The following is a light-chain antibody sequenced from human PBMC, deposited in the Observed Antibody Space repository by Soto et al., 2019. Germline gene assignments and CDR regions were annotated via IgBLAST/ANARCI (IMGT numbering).Light chain of an antibody. V-gene: IGKV3-15*01. Sequence: ILMTQSPATLSLSPGERATLSCRASQSVSNNFALYQQKHGQAPSILIYDASTRATGIPARFSGSGSGTEFTPTISGLQSEDFAVYYCQQYNNWPPWTFGQGTKVEIK. CDR1: QSVSNN. CDR2: DAS. J-gene: IGKJ1*01. CDR3: QQYNNWPPWT.